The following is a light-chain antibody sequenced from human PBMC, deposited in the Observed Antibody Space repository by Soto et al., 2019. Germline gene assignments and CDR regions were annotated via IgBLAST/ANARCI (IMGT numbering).Light chain of an antibody. CDR2: RND. J-gene: IGLJ1*01. CDR3: SAWDDSLSGSV. V-gene: IGLV1-47*01. CDR1: SSNTGTNY. Sequence: QSVLTQPPSASGTPGQRVTISCSGSSSNTGTNYVYWYQHLPGTAPKLLIYRNDLRPSGVPDRFSGSRSGTSASQAISGLRSEDEADYFCSAWDDSLSGSVFGTGTKVTVL.